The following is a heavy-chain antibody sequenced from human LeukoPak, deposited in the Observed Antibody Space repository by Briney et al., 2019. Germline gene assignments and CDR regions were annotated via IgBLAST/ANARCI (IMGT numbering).Heavy chain of an antibody. CDR2: IYYSGST. CDR1: GGSISSSSYY. J-gene: IGHJ4*02. Sequence: SETLSLTCTVSGGSISSSSYYWGWIRQPPGKGLEWIGSIYYSGSTYYNLSLKSRVTISVDTSKNQFSLKLSSVTAADTAVYYCARDQGLDYYDSCGYNYWGQGTLVTVSS. D-gene: IGHD3-22*01. CDR3: ARDQGLDYYDSCGYNY. V-gene: IGHV4-39*07.